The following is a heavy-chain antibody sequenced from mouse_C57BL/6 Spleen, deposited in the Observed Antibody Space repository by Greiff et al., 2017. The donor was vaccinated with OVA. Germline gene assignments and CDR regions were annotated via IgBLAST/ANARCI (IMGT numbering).Heavy chain of an antibody. Sequence: QVQLQQSGAELVRPGASVTLSCKASGYTFTDYEMHWVKQTPVHGLEWIGAIDPETGGTAYNQKFKGKAILTADKSSSTAYMELRSLTSEDSAVYYCTRKEDYYGSSYRYWGQGTTLTVSS. J-gene: IGHJ2*01. V-gene: IGHV1-15*01. CDR1: GYTFTDYE. CDR2: IDPETGGT. CDR3: TRKEDYYGSSYRY. D-gene: IGHD1-1*01.